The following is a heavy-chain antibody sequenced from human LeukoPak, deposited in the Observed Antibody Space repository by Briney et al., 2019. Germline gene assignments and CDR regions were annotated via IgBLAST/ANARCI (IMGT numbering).Heavy chain of an antibody. CDR2: ITPDGRGT. V-gene: IGHV3-74*03. CDR1: GFTVSGHW. D-gene: IGHD3-10*01. CDR3: ARSGYYNGYDY. Sequence: GGSLRLSCVASGFTVSGHWMHWVRQVPGKWLVAVSRITPDGRGTAYADSVKGRFTISRDNAKNTLYLEMNSLTAEDSALYYCARSGYYNGYDYWGQGTLVTVSS. J-gene: IGHJ4*02.